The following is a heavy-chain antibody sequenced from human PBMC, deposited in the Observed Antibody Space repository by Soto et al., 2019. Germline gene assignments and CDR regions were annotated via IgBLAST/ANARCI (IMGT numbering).Heavy chain of an antibody. D-gene: IGHD4-17*01. V-gene: IGHV3-21*01. CDR2: ISSRTNYM. J-gene: IGHJ6*02. CDR1: GFTFSSYS. CDR3: AGMGLVTTFSWSDYYYGMDV. Sequence: EVQLVESGGGLVKPGGSLRLSCAASGFTFSSYSMNWVRQAPGKGLEWVSSISSRTNYMYYADSVKGRFTISRDDARNSPYLEMNSLRAEDTAVYYCAGMGLVTTFSWSDYYYGMDVWGQGTTVTVSS.